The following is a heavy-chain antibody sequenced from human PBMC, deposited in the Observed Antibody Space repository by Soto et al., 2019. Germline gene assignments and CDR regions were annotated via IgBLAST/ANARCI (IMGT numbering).Heavy chain of an antibody. CDR1: GGSISSGGYY. V-gene: IGHV4-31*03. J-gene: IGHJ3*02. CDR3: ARGDYYDSSGYYHSWGEAFDI. CDR2: IYYSGST. Sequence: SSETLSLTCTVSGGSISSGGYYWSWIRQHPGKGLERIGYIYYSGSTYYNQSLKSRVTISVDTSKNQFSLKLSSVTAADTAVYYCARGDYYDSSGYYHSWGEAFDIWGQGTMRTVSS. D-gene: IGHD3-22*01.